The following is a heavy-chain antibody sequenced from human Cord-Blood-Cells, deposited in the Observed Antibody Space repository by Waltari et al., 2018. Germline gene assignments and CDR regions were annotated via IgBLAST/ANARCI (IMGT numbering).Heavy chain of an antibody. J-gene: IGHJ6*02. CDR1: GGSFSGYY. CDR3: ARAAEYSSSYYYYGMDV. D-gene: IGHD6-6*01. CDR2: INHGGST. V-gene: IGHV4-34*01. Sequence: QVQLQQWGAGLLKPSETLSLTCAVYGGSFSGYYWSWIRQPPGKGLEWIGEINHGGSTNHNPSLKSRVTISVDTSKNQFSLKLSSVTAADTAVYYCARAAEYSSSYYYYGMDVWGQGTTVTVSS.